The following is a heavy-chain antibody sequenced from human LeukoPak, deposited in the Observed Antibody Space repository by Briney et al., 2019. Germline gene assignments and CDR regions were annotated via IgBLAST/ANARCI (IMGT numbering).Heavy chain of an antibody. Sequence: PGGSLRLSCAASGFTFDDYGMSWVRQAPGKGLEWVSGINWNGGSTGYADSVKGRFTISRDNAKNSLYLQMNSLRAEDTALYYCARDPSRSSNHFHMDVWGKGTTVTVSS. V-gene: IGHV3-20*04. CDR2: INWNGGST. D-gene: IGHD1-26*01. CDR1: GFTFDDYG. CDR3: ARDPSRSSNHFHMDV. J-gene: IGHJ6*03.